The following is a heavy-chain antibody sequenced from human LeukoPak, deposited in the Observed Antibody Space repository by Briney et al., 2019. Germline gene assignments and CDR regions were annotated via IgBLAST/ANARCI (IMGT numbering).Heavy chain of an antibody. J-gene: IGHJ5*02. V-gene: IGHV1-46*01. CDR1: GYTFTGYY. CDR3: ARGGVVGYCSGGSCYALHNWFDP. CDR2: INPSGGST. Sequence: ASVKVSCKASGYTFTGYYIHWVRQAPGQGLEWMGIINPSGGSTSYAQKFQGRVTMTRDMSTSTVYMELSSLRSEDTAVYYCARGGVVGYCSGGSCYALHNWFDPWGQGTLVTVSS. D-gene: IGHD2-15*01.